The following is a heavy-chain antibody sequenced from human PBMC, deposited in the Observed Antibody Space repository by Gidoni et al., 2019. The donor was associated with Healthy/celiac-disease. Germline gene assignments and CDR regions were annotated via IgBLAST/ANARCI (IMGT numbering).Heavy chain of an antibody. CDR2: IRSKPYGGTT. CDR1: GFPFGAYA. D-gene: IGHD2-2*02. J-gene: IGHJ6*02. CDR3: TRDRIDWSSTSCYRSSGMDV. V-gene: IGHV3-49*03. Sequence: EVQLVESGGGLVQPGRSLRLSCTASGFPFGAYAMRWFRQGPGKGRGCVGFIRSKPYGGTTEYAASVQGIFTISRDDAKIIAYLQMNSLKTEDTAVYYCTRDRIDWSSTSCYRSSGMDVWGQGTTVTVSS.